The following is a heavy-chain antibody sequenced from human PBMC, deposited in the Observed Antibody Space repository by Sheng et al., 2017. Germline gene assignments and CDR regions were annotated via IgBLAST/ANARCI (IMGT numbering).Heavy chain of an antibody. D-gene: IGHD6-13*01. V-gene: IGHV4-38-2*02. Sequence: QVQLQESGPGLVKPSETLSLTCAVSGYSISSGYYWGWIRQPPGKGLEWIGSIYHSGSTYYNPSLKSRVTISVDTSKNQFSLKLSSVTAADTAVYYCARDQQQLVLSYFDYWGQGTLVTVSS. CDR1: GYSISSGYY. CDR2: IYHSGST. J-gene: IGHJ4*02. CDR3: ARDQQQLVLSYFDY.